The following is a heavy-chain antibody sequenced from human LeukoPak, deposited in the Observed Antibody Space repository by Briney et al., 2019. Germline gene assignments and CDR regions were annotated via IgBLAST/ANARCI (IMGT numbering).Heavy chain of an antibody. V-gene: IGHV7-4-1*02. CDR3: ARVPFVVMGDTANWLDP. CDR1: GYTFTTSA. D-gene: IGHD2-15*01. Sequence: ASVKVSCKASGYTFTTSAMNWVRQAPGQGLEWMGWINTNSGIPTYAQGFTGRFVFSVDTSVNTAYLKISSLKAGDTAVYYCARVPFVVMGDTANWLDPWGQGTWSPSPQ. J-gene: IGHJ5*02. CDR2: INTNSGIP.